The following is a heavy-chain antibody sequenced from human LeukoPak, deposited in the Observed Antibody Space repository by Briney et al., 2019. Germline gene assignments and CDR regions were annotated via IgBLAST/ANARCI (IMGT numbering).Heavy chain of an antibody. Sequence: QPGGSLRLSCAASGFTFSSYEMNWVRQAPGKGLEWVSYISSSGSTIYYADSVKGRFTIPRDNAKNSLYLQMNSLRAEDTAVYYCARGVVDTAMVHYYFDYWGQGTLVTVSS. CDR2: ISSSGSTI. CDR1: GFTFSSYE. CDR3: ARGVVDTAMVHYYFDY. D-gene: IGHD5-18*01. V-gene: IGHV3-48*03. J-gene: IGHJ4*02.